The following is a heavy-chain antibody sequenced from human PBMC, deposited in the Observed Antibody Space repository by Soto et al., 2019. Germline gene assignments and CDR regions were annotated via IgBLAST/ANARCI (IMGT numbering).Heavy chain of an antibody. CDR3: ARVKYCSSTSCYMPQGYLDY. J-gene: IGHJ4*02. V-gene: IGHV3-11*06. CDR1: GFTFSDYY. D-gene: IGHD2-2*02. CDR2: ISSSSSYT. Sequence: PGGSLRLSCAASGFTFSDYYMSWIRQAPGKGLEWVSYISSSSSYTNYADSVKGRFTISRDNAKNSLYLQMNSLRAEDTAVYYCARVKYCSSTSCYMPQGYLDYWGQGTLVTVSS.